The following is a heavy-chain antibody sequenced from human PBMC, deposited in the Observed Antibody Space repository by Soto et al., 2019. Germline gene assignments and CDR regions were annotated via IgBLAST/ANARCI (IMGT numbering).Heavy chain of an antibody. V-gene: IGHV4-39*01. CDR2: VYHSGST. J-gene: IGHJ4*02. Sequence: TSETLSLTCTVSGGSTNSRSDYWGWIRQPPGKGLEWIGSVYHSGSTYDNPSLQSRVTISVDTSRNQFSLKLISVTAADTAVYFCARQPRGPGYGERGLYFDYWGQGTLVTVSS. CDR3: ARQPRGPGYGERGLYFDY. D-gene: IGHD3-16*01. CDR1: GGSTNSRSDY.